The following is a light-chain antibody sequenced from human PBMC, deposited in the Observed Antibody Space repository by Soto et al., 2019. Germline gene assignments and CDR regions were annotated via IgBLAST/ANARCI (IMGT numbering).Light chain of an antibody. CDR3: QQRSKWPFT. CDR1: QSVSSY. V-gene: IGKV3-11*01. Sequence: EIVLTQSPATLSLSPGERATLSCRASQSVSSYLAWYQQKPGQAPRLLIYDASNRATGIPARFSGSGSGTDFTLTISSLEPDDFAVYYCQQRSKWPFTFGPGTKVDIK. CDR2: DAS. J-gene: IGKJ3*01.